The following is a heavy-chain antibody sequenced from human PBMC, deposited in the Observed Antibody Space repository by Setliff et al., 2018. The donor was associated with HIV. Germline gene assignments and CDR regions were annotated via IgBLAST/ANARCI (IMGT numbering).Heavy chain of an antibody. CDR1: GYTFTSYY. CDR3: ATDLRTTLDAFDI. J-gene: IGHJ3*02. D-gene: IGHD1-1*01. CDR2: IHPSGGST. V-gene: IGHV1-46*01. Sequence: ASVKVSCKASGYTFTSYYIHWVRQAPGQGLEWMGVIHPSGGSTSYAQSFQDRVTMTRDTSTDTAYMELSSLRSEDTAVYYFATDLRTTLDAFDIWGQGTMVTVSS.